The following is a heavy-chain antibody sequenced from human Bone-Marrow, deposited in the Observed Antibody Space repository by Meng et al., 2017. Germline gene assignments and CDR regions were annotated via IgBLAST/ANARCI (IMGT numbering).Heavy chain of an antibody. D-gene: IGHD6-13*01. CDR3: ARGRIAAAAALAY. J-gene: IGHJ4*02. CDR2: INHSGST. V-gene: IGHV4-34*01. Sequence: QVQLQQWGEGLLKPSETLSLTCAVYGGSFSGYYWSWIRQPPGKGLEWIGEINHSGSTNYNPSLKSRVTISVDTSKNQFSLKLSSVTAADTAVYYCARGRIAAAAALAYWGQGTLVTVSS. CDR1: GGSFSGYY.